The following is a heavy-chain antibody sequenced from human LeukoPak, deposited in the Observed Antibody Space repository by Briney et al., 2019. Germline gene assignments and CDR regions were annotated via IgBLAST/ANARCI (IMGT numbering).Heavy chain of an antibody. Sequence: ASVKVSCKASGYTFTGYYMHWVRQAPGQGLEWMGRINPNSGGTNYAQKFQGRVTMTRDTSIRTAYMELSRLRSDDTAVYYCARDFLVPAAPYNWFDPWGQGTLVTVSS. D-gene: IGHD2-2*01. CDR2: INPNSGGT. J-gene: IGHJ5*02. CDR3: ARDFLVPAAPYNWFDP. CDR1: GYTFTGYY. V-gene: IGHV1-2*06.